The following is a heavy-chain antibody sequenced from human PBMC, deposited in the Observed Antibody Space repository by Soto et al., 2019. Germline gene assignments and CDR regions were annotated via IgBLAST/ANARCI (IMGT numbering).Heavy chain of an antibody. J-gene: IGHJ6*02. CDR3: AKGGSSWYRNYYYYGMDV. D-gene: IGHD6-13*01. Sequence: GGSLRLSCAASGFTFSSYAMSWVRQAPGKGLEWVSAISGSGGSTYYADSVKGRFTISRDNSKNTLYLQMNSLRAEDTAVYYCAKGGSSWYRNYYYYGMDVWGQGTTVTVSS. V-gene: IGHV3-23*01. CDR2: ISGSGGST. CDR1: GFTFSSYA.